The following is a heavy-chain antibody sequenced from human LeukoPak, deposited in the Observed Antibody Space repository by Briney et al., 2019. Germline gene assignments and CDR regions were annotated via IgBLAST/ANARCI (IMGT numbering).Heavy chain of an antibody. Sequence: SETLSLTCTVSGGSISSSSYYWGWIRQPPGKGLEWIGSIYYSGSTYYNPSLKSRVTTSVDTSKNQFSLKLSSVTAADTAVYYCARQPYYYDSSGYLFDYWGQGTLVTVSS. CDR1: GGSISSSSYY. CDR3: ARQPYYYDSSGYLFDY. J-gene: IGHJ4*02. D-gene: IGHD3-22*01. CDR2: IYYSGST. V-gene: IGHV4-39*01.